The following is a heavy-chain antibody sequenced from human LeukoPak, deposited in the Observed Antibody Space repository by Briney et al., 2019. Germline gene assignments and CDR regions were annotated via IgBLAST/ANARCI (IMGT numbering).Heavy chain of an antibody. Sequence: SETLSLTCTVSGGSISSYYWSWIRQPPGKGLEWIGYIYYSGSTNYNPSLKSRVTMSVDTSKNQFSLKLSSVTAADTAVYYCARGKTYSSGWSSYYYYMDVWGKGTTVTISS. CDR3: ARGKTYSSGWSSYYYYMDV. CDR1: GGSISSYY. J-gene: IGHJ6*03. D-gene: IGHD6-19*01. V-gene: IGHV4-59*12. CDR2: IYYSGST.